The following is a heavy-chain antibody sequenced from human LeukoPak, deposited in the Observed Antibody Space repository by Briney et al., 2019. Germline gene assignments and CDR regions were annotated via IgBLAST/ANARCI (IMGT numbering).Heavy chain of an antibody. D-gene: IGHD3-22*01. CDR3: AKDQGDYYDSSGYYLDAFDI. V-gene: IGHV3-23*01. CDR2: ISGSGGST. J-gene: IGHJ3*02. CDR1: GFTFSSYA. Sequence: GGSLRLSCAASGFTFSSYAMSWVRQAPGKGLEWVSAISGSGGSTYYADSVKVRFTISRDNSKNTLYLQMNSLRAEDTAVYYCAKDQGDYYDSSGYYLDAFDIWGQGTMVTVSS.